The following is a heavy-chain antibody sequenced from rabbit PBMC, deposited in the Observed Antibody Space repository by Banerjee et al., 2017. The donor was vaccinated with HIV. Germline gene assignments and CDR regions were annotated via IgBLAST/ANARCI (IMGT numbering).Heavy chain of an antibody. CDR2: IYTSTNST. CDR3: ARDLAGVIGWNFGL. D-gene: IGHD4-1*01. J-gene: IGHJ3*01. Sequence: GSLTLTCKASGIDFTSYYYMCWVRQAPGKGLELIACIYTSTNSTWYANWVNGRFTISSSTSLNSVDLKMTSLTAADTATYFCARDLAGVIGWNFGLWGQGTLVTVS. V-gene: IGHV1S43*01. CDR1: GIDFTSYYY.